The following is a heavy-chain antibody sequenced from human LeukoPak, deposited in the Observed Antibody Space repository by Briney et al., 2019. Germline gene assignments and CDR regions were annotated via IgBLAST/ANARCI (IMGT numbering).Heavy chain of an antibody. CDR2: ISPYNGNT. J-gene: IGHJ6*03. CDR1: GYTFTSYG. V-gene: IGHV1-18*01. Sequence: ASVKVSCKASGYTFTSYGISWVRQAPGQGLEWMGWISPYNGNTNYEQKFQDRVTMTTDTSTSTGYMELRSLKSDDTAVYYCARARGGSSWYRGDYYYHMDVWGKGTTVAISS. CDR3: ARARGGSSWYRGDYYYHMDV. D-gene: IGHD6-13*01.